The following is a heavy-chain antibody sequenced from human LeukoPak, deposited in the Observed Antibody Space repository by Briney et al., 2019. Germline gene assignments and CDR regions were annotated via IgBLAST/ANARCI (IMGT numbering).Heavy chain of an antibody. CDR1: GYTFTGYY. CDR2: INPNSGGT. J-gene: IGHJ4*02. D-gene: IGHD4-17*01. CDR3: ARVFFAVTTYYFDY. Sequence: GASVKVSCKASGYTFTGYYMHWVRQAPGQGLEWMGWINPNSGGTNYAQKFQGRVTMTRDTSISTAYMELSRLRSDDTAVYYCARVFFAVTTYYFDYWGQGTLVTVSS. V-gene: IGHV1-2*02.